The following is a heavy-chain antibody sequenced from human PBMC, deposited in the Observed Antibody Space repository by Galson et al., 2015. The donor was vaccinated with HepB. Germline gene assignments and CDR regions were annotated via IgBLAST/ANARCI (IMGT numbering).Heavy chain of an antibody. V-gene: IGHV4-59*01. CDR3: ARVKGGYYSNAFDI. D-gene: IGHD3-3*01. Sequence: ETLSLTCTVSGGSISSYYWSWIRQPPGKGLEWIGYIYYSGSTNYNPSLKSRVTISVDTSKNQFSLKLSSVTAADTAVYYCARVKGGYYSNAFDIWGQGTMVTVSS. J-gene: IGHJ3*02. CDR2: IYYSGST. CDR1: GGSISSYY.